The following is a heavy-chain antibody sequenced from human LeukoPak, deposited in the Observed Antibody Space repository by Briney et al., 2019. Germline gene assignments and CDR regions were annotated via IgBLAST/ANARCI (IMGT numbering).Heavy chain of an antibody. CDR3: TPGVGDY. Sequence: PGGSLRLSCAASGFTFRNTWMSWVRQAPGKGLEWVGRIKRNSDGGTTDYAAPVKGRFIISRDDSRNTLYLQLNSLQTEDTAVYYCTPGVGDYWGQGTLVTVSS. CDR2: IKRNSDGGTT. CDR1: GFTFRNTW. J-gene: IGHJ4*02. V-gene: IGHV3-15*01. D-gene: IGHD2-15*01.